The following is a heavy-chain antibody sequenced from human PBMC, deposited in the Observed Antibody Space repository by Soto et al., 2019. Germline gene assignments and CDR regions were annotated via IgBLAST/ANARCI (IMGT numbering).Heavy chain of an antibody. CDR2: FDPEDGET. D-gene: IGHD6-19*01. CDR3: ATEHATYRAVAGTGYFDY. V-gene: IGHV1-24*01. J-gene: IGHJ4*02. CDR1: GYTFTSYY. Sequence: ASVKVSCKASGYTFTSYYMHWVRQAPGKGLEWMGGFDPEDGETIYAQKFQGRVTMTEDTSTDTAYMELSSLRSEDTAVYYCATEHATYRAVAGTGYFDYWGQGTLVTVSS.